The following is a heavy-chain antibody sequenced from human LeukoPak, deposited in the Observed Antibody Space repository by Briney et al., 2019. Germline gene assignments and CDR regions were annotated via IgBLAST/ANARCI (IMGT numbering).Heavy chain of an antibody. Sequence: SETLSLTCTVSGGSISSYYWSWIRQPPGKGLEWIGYIYYSGSTNYNPSLKSRVTISVDTSKNQFSLKLSSVTAADTAVYYCARGSGYYDSSGLIGYYYYMDVWGKGTTVTVSS. J-gene: IGHJ6*03. D-gene: IGHD3-22*01. CDR3: ARGSGYYDSSGLIGYYYYMDV. CDR2: IYYSGST. CDR1: GGSISSYY. V-gene: IGHV4-59*12.